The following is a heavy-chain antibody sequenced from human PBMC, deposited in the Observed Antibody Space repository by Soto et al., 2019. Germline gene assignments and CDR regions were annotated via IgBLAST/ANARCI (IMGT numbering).Heavy chain of an antibody. CDR2: INPNSGGT. CDR3: ARDGDYRAAKAFDI. J-gene: IGHJ3*02. V-gene: IGHV1-2*04. CDR1: GYTFTCYY. Sequence: ASVKVSCKASGYTFTCYYMHWVRQAPGQGLEWMGWINPNSGGTNYAQKFQGWVTMTRDTSISTAYMELSGLRSDDTAVYYCARDGDYRAAKAFDIWGQGTMVTVSS. D-gene: IGHD4-17*01.